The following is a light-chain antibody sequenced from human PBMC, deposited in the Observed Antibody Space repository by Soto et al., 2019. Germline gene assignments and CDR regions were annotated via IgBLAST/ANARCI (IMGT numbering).Light chain of an antibody. CDR2: VVS. CDR3: SSYTSSSTLGV. CDR1: SSDVGGYNY. V-gene: IGLV2-14*01. Sequence: QSVLTQPASVSGSPGQSIAISCTGTSSDVGGYNYVSWHQQHPGKAPKVLISVVSNRPSGVSNRFSGSKSGNTASLTISGLQAEDEADYYCSSYTSSSTLGVFGTGTKLTVL. J-gene: IGLJ1*01.